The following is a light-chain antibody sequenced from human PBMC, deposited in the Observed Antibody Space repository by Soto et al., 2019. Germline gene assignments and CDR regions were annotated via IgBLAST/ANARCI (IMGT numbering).Light chain of an antibody. CDR3: QQRSNWPPVT. Sequence: EIVLTQSPATLSLSPGERATLSCRASQSVSNYLAWYQQKPGQAPRLLIYDASNRASGIPARFSGSGSGTDFTLTISSLDPEEFAVYYGQQRSNWPPVTFGGGTKVEIK. V-gene: IGKV3-11*01. CDR1: QSVSNY. CDR2: DAS. J-gene: IGKJ4*01.